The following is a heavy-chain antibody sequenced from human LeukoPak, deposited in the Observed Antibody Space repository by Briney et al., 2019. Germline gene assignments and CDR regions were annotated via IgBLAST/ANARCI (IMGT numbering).Heavy chain of an antibody. J-gene: IGHJ4*02. CDR2: INHSGST. Sequence: SETLSLTCAVYGGSFSGYYWSWIRQPPGKGLEWIGEINHSGSTNYNPSLKSRVTISVDTSKNQFSLKLSSVTAADTAVYYCARGRYGGSYYFDYWGQGTLVTISS. V-gene: IGHV4-34*01. CDR1: GGSFSGYY. CDR3: ARGRYGGSYYFDY. D-gene: IGHD1-26*01.